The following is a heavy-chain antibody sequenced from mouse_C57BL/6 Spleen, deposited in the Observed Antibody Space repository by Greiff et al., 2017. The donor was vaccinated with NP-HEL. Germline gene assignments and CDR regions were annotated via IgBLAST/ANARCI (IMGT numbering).Heavy chain of an antibody. Sequence: VKLQQTGPELVKPGASVKISCKASGYAFSSSWMNWVKQRPGKGLEWIGRIYPGDGDTNYNGKFKGKATLTADKSSSTAYMQLSSLTSEDSAVYFCARGEDYYGSSYWYFDVWGTGTTVTVSS. V-gene: IGHV1-82*01. D-gene: IGHD1-1*01. CDR3: ARGEDYYGSSYWYFDV. CDR1: GYAFSSSW. CDR2: IYPGDGDT. J-gene: IGHJ1*03.